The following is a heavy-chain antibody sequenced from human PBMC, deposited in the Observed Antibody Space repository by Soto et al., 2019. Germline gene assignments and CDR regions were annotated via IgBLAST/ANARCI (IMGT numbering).Heavy chain of an antibody. Sequence: SETLSLTCTVSGGSLTKYYWSWIRQPAGKGLEWIGRVSTSGNVVSKASLRSRLTMSVDTSKNQFSLRLTSVTAADTAVYYCARDNNDFWSLYPLAFDYWGQGAMVTVSS. CDR1: GGSLTKYY. V-gene: IGHV4-4*07. D-gene: IGHD3-3*01. J-gene: IGHJ4*02. CDR3: ARDNNDFWSLYPLAFDY. CDR2: VSTSGNV.